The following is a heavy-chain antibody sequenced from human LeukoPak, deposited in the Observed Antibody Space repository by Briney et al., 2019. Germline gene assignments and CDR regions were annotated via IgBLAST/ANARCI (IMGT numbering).Heavy chain of an antibody. D-gene: IGHD3-10*01. CDR3: AMVRGVVIPP. Sequence: AASVKVSCKASGYTFTNYAINWMRQAPGQGLEWMGWINTNTGNPTYAQGFTGRFVFSLDTSVSTAYLQISSLKAEDTAVYYCAMVRGVVIPPWGQGTLVTVSS. J-gene: IGHJ5*02. CDR2: INTNTGNP. V-gene: IGHV7-4-1*02. CDR1: GYTFTNYA.